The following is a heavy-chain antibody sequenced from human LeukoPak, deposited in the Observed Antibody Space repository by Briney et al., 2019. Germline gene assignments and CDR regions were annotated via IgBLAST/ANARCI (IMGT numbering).Heavy chain of an antibody. V-gene: IGHV1-18*01. Sequence: GASVKVSCKASGYTFTSYDINWVRQATGQGLEWMAWISPYNGNTKYARKFQGRVTVTTDTSTTTAYMDLRSLRSDDTAVYYCTRDYLTAAGSDAFDIWGQGTMVTVSS. CDR1: GYTFTSYD. D-gene: IGHD6-13*01. CDR2: ISPYNGNT. J-gene: IGHJ3*02. CDR3: TRDYLTAAGSDAFDI.